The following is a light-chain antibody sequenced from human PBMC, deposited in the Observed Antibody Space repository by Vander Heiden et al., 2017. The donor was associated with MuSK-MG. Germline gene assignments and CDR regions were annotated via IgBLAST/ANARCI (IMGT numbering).Light chain of an antibody. CDR2: AAS. V-gene: IGKV1-39*01. CDR1: QSISSY. CDR3: QQSDSTPQT. Sequence: DIQMTQSPSSLSASVGDRVTITCRASQSISSYLNWYQQKPGKAPKLLIYAASSLQSGVTSRFSGSGSGTDFTLTISSLQPEDFATYYCQQSDSTPQTFGQGTKVEIK. J-gene: IGKJ1*01.